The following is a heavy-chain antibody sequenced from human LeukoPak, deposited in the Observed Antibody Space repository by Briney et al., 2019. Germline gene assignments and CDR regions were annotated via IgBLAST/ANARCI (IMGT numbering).Heavy chain of an antibody. V-gene: IGHV1-3*01. D-gene: IGHD6-13*01. Sequence: GASVKVSCKASGYIFTSYAMHWVRQAPGQRLEWMGLINAGNGNTKYSQKFQGRVTITRDTSVSTAYMELSSLRSEDTAVYYCARVGAAAGPYYFDCWGQGTLVTVSS. J-gene: IGHJ4*02. CDR1: GYIFTSYA. CDR2: INAGNGNT. CDR3: ARVGAAAGPYYFDC.